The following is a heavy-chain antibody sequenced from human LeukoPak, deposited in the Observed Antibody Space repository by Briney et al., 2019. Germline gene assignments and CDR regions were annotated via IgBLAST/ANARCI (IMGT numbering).Heavy chain of an antibody. V-gene: IGHV5-51*01. Sequence: GESLKISCKGSGYIFTTYWIAWVRQMPGKGLEWMGIIYPGVSDARYSPSFQGQVTISADNSINTAYLQWSSLKASDSALYYCARARVPGSWLDIGLPFWGQGTLVTVSS. J-gene: IGHJ4*02. D-gene: IGHD5-12*01. CDR3: ARARVPGSWLDIGLPF. CDR2: IYPGVSDA. CDR1: GYIFTTYW.